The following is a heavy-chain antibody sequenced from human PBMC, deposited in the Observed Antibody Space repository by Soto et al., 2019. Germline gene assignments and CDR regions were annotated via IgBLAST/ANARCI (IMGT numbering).Heavy chain of an antibody. CDR1: GGSISSSSFH. Sequence: SETLSLTCTVSGGSISSSSFHWGWIRQPPGKGLECIGSIYYTGSTYYNPSLKSRVTISVDTSKNQFSLKLSSMTAADTAVYYCAGRTHYYGSGVGGWFDPWGQGTLVTVSS. J-gene: IGHJ5*02. CDR2: IYYTGST. V-gene: IGHV4-39*01. CDR3: AGRTHYYGSGVGGWFDP. D-gene: IGHD3-10*01.